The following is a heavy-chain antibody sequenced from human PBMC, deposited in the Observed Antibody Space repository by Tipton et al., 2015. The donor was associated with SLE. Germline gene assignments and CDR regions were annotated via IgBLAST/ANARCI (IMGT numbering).Heavy chain of an antibody. CDR3: ARSGGEPSYYVSSGFYPD. J-gene: IGHJ3*01. Sequence: TLSLTCNVSGGSISSSSYYWGWIRQPPGKGLEWIGSIYYSGSTYYNPSLKSRVTISVDTSKNQFSLNLNSVTAADTAVYYCARSGGEPSYYVSSGFYPDWGQGTMVTVSS. CDR2: IYYSGST. D-gene: IGHD3-22*01. CDR1: GGSISSSSYY. V-gene: IGHV4-39*01.